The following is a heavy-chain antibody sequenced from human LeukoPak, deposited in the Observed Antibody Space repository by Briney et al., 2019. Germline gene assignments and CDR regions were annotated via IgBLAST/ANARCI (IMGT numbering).Heavy chain of an antibody. CDR1: GFTVSSNL. CDR2: IYSGDTT. CDR3: ARVTADNDGYDFFDY. D-gene: IGHD3-22*01. J-gene: IGHJ4*02. V-gene: IGHV3-66*02. Sequence: AGGSLRLSCAASGFTVSSNLMNWVRQAPGKGLEWVSVIYSGDTTHYADSVKGRFTISRDNFKNTVHLQMNSLRAEDTAVYYCARVTADNDGYDFFDYWGQGTLVTVSS.